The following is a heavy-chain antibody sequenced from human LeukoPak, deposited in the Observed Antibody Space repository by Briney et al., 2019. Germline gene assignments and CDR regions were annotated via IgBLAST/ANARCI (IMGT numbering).Heavy chain of an antibody. Sequence: SETLSLTCAVSGGSISSTNWWSWVRPPLGKGLEWIGEIYHSGSTNYNPSLKSRVTISVDKSKNQFSLKLSSVTAADTAVYYCAVRELLLDYWGQGALVTVSS. D-gene: IGHD1-26*01. CDR3: AVRELLLDY. CDR1: GGSISSTNW. CDR2: IYHSGST. V-gene: IGHV4-4*02. J-gene: IGHJ4*02.